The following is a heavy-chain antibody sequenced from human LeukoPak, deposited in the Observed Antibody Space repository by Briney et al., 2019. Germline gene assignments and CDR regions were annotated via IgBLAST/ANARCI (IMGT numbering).Heavy chain of an antibody. CDR2: IYYSGST. D-gene: IGHD6-13*01. CDR3: ARLTADEASGDY. Sequence: SETLSLTCTVSGGSISSGDYYWSWIRQPPGKGLEWIGYIYYSGSTYYNPSLKSRVTISVDTSKNQFSLKLSSVTAADTAVYYCARLTADEASGDYWGQGTLVTVSS. V-gene: IGHV4-30-4*01. CDR1: GGSISSGDYY. J-gene: IGHJ4*02.